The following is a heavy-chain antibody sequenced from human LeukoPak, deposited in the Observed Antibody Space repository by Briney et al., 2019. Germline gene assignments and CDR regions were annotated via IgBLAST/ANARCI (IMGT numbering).Heavy chain of an antibody. CDR1: GFTFSSYA. V-gene: IGHV3-64D*06. CDR2: ISSNGGST. Sequence: GGSLRLSCSASGFTFSSYAMHWVRQAPGKGLEYVSSISSNGGSTYYADSVKGRFTISRDNSKNTLFLQMSSLRTEDSAVYYCASPYSGYDYNFDHWGQGTLVSVSS. CDR3: ASPYSGYDYNFDH. D-gene: IGHD5-12*01. J-gene: IGHJ4*02.